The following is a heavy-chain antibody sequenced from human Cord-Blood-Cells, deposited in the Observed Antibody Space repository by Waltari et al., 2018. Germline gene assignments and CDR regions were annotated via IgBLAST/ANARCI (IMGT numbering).Heavy chain of an antibody. V-gene: IGHV4-4*02. CDR3: AVRDSSGYYYFDY. Sequence: QVQLQESGPGLVKPSGTLSLTCAVSGGSISSSNCWRCVRQPPGKGLEWIGEIYHSGSTNYNPSLKSRVTIAVDKSKNQFSLKLSSVTAADTAVYYCAVRDSSGYYYFDYWGQGTLVTVSS. CDR1: GGSISSSNC. CDR2: IYHSGST. J-gene: IGHJ4*02. D-gene: IGHD3-22*01.